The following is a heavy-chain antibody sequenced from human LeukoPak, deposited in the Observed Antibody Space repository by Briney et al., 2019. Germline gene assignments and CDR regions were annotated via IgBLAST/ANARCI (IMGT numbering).Heavy chain of an antibody. D-gene: IGHD2-2*01. CDR3: ARRDPSPAYGMDV. CDR1: GGSFSGYY. CDR2: INHSGST. V-gene: IGHV4-34*01. Sequence: PSETLSLTCAVYGGSFSGYYWSWIRQPPGKGLEWIGEINHSGSTNYNPSLKSRVTISVDTSKNQFSLKLSSVTAADTAVYYCARRDPSPAYGMDVWGQGTTVTVSS. J-gene: IGHJ6*02.